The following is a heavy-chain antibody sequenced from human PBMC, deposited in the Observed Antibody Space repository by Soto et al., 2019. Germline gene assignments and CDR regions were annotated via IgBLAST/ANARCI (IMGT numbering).Heavy chain of an antibody. Sequence: ASVKVSCKASGYTFTSYAMHWVRQAPGQRLEWMGWINAGNGNTKYSQKFQGRVTITRDTSASTAYMELSSLRSEDTAVYYCARALHELMVTMEYWGQGTLVTVSS. CDR1: GYTFTSYA. J-gene: IGHJ4*02. D-gene: IGHD2-8*01. CDR3: ARALHELMVTMEY. V-gene: IGHV1-3*01. CDR2: INAGNGNT.